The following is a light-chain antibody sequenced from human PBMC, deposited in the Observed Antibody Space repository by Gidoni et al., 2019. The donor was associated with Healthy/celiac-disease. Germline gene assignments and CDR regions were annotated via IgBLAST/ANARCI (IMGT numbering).Light chain of an antibody. CDR1: QDISNY. CDR2: DAS. V-gene: IGKV1-33*01. Sequence: DIQMTQSPSSLSASVGDRVTITCQASQDISNYLNWYQQKPGKAPKLLIYDASNLETGVPSMFSGSGSGTEFTFTISSLQPEDIATYYCQQYDNLPTFGGGTKVEIK. J-gene: IGKJ4*01. CDR3: QQYDNLPT.